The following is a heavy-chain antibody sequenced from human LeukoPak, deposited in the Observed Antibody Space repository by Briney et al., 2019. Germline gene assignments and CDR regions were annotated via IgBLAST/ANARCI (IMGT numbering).Heavy chain of an antibody. J-gene: IGHJ4*02. D-gene: IGHD6-13*01. Sequence: RSLRLSCAASGFTFSSYGMHWVRQAPGKGLEWVAVTWYDGSNKYYADSVKGRFTISRDNSKNTLYLQMNSLRAEDTAVYYCARDSTYSNLDYWGQGTLVTVSS. V-gene: IGHV3-33*01. CDR3: ARDSTYSNLDY. CDR2: TWYDGSNK. CDR1: GFTFSSYG.